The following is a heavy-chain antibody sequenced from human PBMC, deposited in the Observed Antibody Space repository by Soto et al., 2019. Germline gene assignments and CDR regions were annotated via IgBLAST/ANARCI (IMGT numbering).Heavy chain of an antibody. V-gene: IGHV3-64*01. D-gene: IGHD3-16*01. CDR3: VRDTSFDY. J-gene: IGHJ4*02. CDR1: GFTFSSYD. Sequence: EVQLVESGGGLVQPGGSLRLSCAASGFTFSSYDMHWVRQAPGKGLEYISAISSNGGITYYANSVKGRFTISRDNSKNMMYLQMGSLRAEDMAVYYCVRDTSFDYWGQGTLVTVXS. CDR2: ISSNGGIT.